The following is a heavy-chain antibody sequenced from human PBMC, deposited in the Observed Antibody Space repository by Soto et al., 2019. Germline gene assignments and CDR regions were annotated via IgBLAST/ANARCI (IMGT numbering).Heavy chain of an antibody. Sequence: QVQLHLWGAGLLKPSETLSLTCAVFDGSFSGYSWSWIRQPPGKGLEWIGLIQQSGRTDYNPSLKSRVAMSAVTSKKQLSLNLSSVTAADTAVYYCARGSAYSSAWASYYYYVMEVWSQGTTVTVSS. J-gene: IGHJ6*02. CDR2: IQQSGRT. V-gene: IGHV4-34*01. D-gene: IGHD6-19*01. CDR3: ARGSAYSSAWASYYYYVMEV. CDR1: DGSFSGYS.